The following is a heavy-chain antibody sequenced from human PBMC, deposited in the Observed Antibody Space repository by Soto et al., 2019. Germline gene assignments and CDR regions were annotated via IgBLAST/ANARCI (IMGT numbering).Heavy chain of an antibody. D-gene: IGHD2-15*01. V-gene: IGHV1-3*01. CDR1: GYTFTSYS. J-gene: IGHJ6*02. CDR2: INAGNGNT. CDR3: ARQAVYCSGGSCYYYGMDV. Sequence: ASVKVSCKASGYTFTSYSIHWVRQAPGQRLEWMGWINAGNGNTKYSQKFQGRVTITRDTSASTAYMELSSLRSEDTAVYYCARQAVYCSGGSCYYYGMDVWGQGTTVTVSS.